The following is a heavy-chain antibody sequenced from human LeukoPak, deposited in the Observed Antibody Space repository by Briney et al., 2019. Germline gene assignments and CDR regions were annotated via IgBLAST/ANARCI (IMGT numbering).Heavy chain of an antibody. CDR1: GFTFSSYA. D-gene: IGHD1-26*01. CDR3: AKYSGSYFYYYGTDV. CDR2: ISGSGGST. J-gene: IGHJ6*02. V-gene: IGHV3-23*01. Sequence: GGSLRLSCAASGFTFSSYAMSWVRQAPGKGLEWVSAISGSGGSTYYADSVKGRFTISRDNSKNTLYLQMNSLRAEDTAVYYCAKYSGSYFYYYGTDVWGQGTTVTVSS.